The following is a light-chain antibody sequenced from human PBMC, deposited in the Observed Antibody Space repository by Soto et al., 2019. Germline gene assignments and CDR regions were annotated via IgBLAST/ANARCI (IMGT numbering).Light chain of an antibody. CDR2: GAS. CDR1: QSVSSIY. J-gene: IGKJ1*01. CDR3: QQYGSSRT. Sequence: EIVLTQSPGTLSLSPGETATLSCRASQSVSSIYLAWYQQKPGQAPRLLIYGASNRATGIPDRFSGSGSGTDFTLTISRLEPEDFAVYYCQQYGSSRTFGQGTKVDIK. V-gene: IGKV3-20*01.